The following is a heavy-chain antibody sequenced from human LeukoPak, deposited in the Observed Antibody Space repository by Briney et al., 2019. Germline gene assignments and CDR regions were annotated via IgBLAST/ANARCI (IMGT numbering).Heavy chain of an antibody. CDR2: INHSGST. Sequence: SETLSLTCAVYGGSFSGYYWSWIRQPPGKGLEWIGEINHSGSTSYNPSLKSRVTISADTSKNQFSLRLSSVTAADTAVYYCARGLKWDYVETRLWNYWGQGTLVTVSS. CDR3: ARGLKWDYVETRLWNY. CDR1: GGSFSGYY. J-gene: IGHJ4*02. V-gene: IGHV4-34*01. D-gene: IGHD4-17*01.